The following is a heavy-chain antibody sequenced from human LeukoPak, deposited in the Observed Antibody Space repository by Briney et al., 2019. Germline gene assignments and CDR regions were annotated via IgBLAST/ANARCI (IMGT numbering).Heavy chain of an antibody. V-gene: IGHV3-23*01. CDR3: AKSTTTVTTPDWYFDL. CDR1: GFTFSSYA. D-gene: IGHD4-17*01. J-gene: IGHJ2*01. Sequence: GGSLRLSCAASGFTFSSYAMSWVRQAPGKGLEWVSAISGSGGSTYYADSVKGRFTISRDNSKNTLYLQMNSLRAEDTAVYYCAKSTTTVTTPDWYFDLWGRGTLVTVSS. CDR2: ISGSGGST.